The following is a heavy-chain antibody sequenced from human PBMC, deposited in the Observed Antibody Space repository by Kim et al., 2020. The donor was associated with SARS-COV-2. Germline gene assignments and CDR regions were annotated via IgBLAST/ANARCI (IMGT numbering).Heavy chain of an antibody. Sequence: ASVKVSCKASGYTFTGYYMHWVRQAPGQGLEWMGRSNPNSGGTNYAQKFQGRVTMTRDTSISTAYMALNSLRSDDTAVYYCVCVYSRPTPPGTLDIWGQGTMVTVSS. CDR1: GYTFTGYY. CDR3: VCVYSRPTPPGTLDI. D-gene: IGHD3-22*01. CDR2: SNPNSGGT. J-gene: IGHJ3*02. V-gene: IGHV1-2*06.